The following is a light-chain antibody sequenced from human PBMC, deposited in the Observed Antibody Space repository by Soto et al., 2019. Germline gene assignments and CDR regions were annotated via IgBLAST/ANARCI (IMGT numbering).Light chain of an antibody. CDR1: NSDVGRYNY. CDR3: SAYTSSTTVI. Sequence: QSALTQPASVSGSPGQSITISCTGTNSDVGRYNYVSWYQQHPVKAPKLMIYGVSNRPSGVSNRFSGSKSGNTASLTISGLQAEDESDYYCSAYTSSTTVIFGGGTELAVL. CDR2: GVS. J-gene: IGLJ2*01. V-gene: IGLV2-14*01.